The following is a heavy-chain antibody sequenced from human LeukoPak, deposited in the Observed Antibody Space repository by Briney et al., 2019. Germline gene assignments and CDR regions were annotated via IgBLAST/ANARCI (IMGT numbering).Heavy chain of an antibody. CDR3: ARDPRSDGDWSPYYYGMDV. CDR2: IYHSGST. CDR1: GGSISSSNW. Sequence: SETLSLTCTVSGGSISSSNWWSWVRQPPGKGLEWIGEIYHSGSTNYNPSLKSRVTISVDKSKNQFSLKLSSVTAADTAVYYCARDPRSDGDWSPYYYGMDVWGQGTTVTVSS. D-gene: IGHD3/OR15-3a*01. V-gene: IGHV4-4*02. J-gene: IGHJ6*02.